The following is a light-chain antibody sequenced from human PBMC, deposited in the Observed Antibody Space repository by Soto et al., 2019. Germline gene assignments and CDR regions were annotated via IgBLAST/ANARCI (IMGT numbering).Light chain of an antibody. J-gene: IGKJ1*01. V-gene: IGKV1-5*03. Sequence: DIQMTQSPSTLSGSVADRVTITCRASQTISSWLAWYQQTKGKAPKLLIYKASTLKSGVPSRFRGSGSGTEFTLPLSRLQPDDFETYYCQHYNSYSEAFGQGTKVDIK. CDR2: KAS. CDR3: QHYNSYSEA. CDR1: QTISSW.